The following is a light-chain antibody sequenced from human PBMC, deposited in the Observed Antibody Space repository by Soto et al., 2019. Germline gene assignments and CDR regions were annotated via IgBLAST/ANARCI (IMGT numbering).Light chain of an antibody. CDR1: QTVSGTY. J-gene: IGKJ4*01. V-gene: IGKV3-20*01. CDR2: GAS. CDR3: QQFSSYPLT. Sequence: EIVLTQSPGTLSLSPGERAILSCRASQTVSGTYLAWFQQKPGQAPRLLIYGASSRATGVSDRFSGSGSGTDFTLTISRLEPEDFAVYYCQQFSSYPLTFGGGTKVDI.